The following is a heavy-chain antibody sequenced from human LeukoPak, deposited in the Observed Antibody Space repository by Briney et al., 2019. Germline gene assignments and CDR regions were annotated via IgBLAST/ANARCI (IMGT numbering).Heavy chain of an antibody. CDR2: ISSGSSTI. J-gene: IGHJ6*03. CDR3: ARGGYCSGGSCYSYYYMDV. D-gene: IGHD2-15*01. CDR1: GFSFNSYS. Sequence: PGGSLRLSCAASGFSFNSYSMTWVRQAPGKGLEWVSYISSGSSTIYYADPVKGRFTISRDNAKNSLYLQMNSLRAEDTAVYYCARGGYCSGGSCYSYYYMDVWGKGTTVTVSS. V-gene: IGHV3-48*04.